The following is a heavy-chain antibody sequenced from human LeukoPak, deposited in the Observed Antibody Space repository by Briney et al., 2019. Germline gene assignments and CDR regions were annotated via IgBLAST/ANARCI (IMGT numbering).Heavy chain of an antibody. D-gene: IGHD3-3*01. V-gene: IGHV1-69*13. CDR2: IIPIFGTA. Sequence: GASVKVSCKASGYTFTGYYMHWVRQAPGQGLEWMGGIIPIFGTANYAQKFQGRVTITADESTSTAYMELSSLRSEDTAVYYCARGHPETTIFGVVIILDIWGQGTMVTVSS. CDR1: GYTFTGYY. J-gene: IGHJ3*02. CDR3: ARGHPETTIFGVVIILDI.